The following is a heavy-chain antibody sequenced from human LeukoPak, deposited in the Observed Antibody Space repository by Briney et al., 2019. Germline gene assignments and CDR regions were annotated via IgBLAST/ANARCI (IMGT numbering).Heavy chain of an antibody. Sequence: ASVKVSCKASGYTFTSYAMHWVRQAPGQRLEWMGWMNAGNGNTKYSQKFQGRVTITRDTSASTAYMELSSLRSEDTAVYYCAREEVKSSCFDYWGQGTLVTVSS. CDR3: AREEVKSSCFDY. D-gene: IGHD6-6*01. V-gene: IGHV1-3*01. J-gene: IGHJ4*02. CDR1: GYTFTSYA. CDR2: MNAGNGNT.